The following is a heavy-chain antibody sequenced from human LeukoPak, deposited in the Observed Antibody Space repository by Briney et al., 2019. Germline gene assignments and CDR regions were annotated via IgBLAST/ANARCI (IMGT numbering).Heavy chain of an antibody. CDR2: IGNDGRAK. CDR1: GFSFSNYG. V-gene: IGHV3-30*18. J-gene: IGHJ4*02. D-gene: IGHD3-10*01. Sequence: GGSLRLSCVASGFSFSNYGIHRVRQAPGKGLEWVAVIGNDGRAKYYADSVRGRFTISRDSSENTLYLQMDSLRSEDTAVYYCAKEEAWGVNAFDFWGQGILVTVPS. CDR3: AKEEAWGVNAFDF.